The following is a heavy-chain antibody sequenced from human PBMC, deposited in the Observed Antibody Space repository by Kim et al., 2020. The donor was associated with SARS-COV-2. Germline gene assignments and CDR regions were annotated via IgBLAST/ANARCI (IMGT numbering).Heavy chain of an antibody. CDR1: GGSFSGYY. V-gene: IGHV4-34*01. CDR2: INHSGST. J-gene: IGHJ6*02. Sequence: SETLSLTCAVYGGSFSGYYWSWIRQPPGKGLEWIGEINHSGSTNYNPSLKSRVTISVDTSKNQFSLKLSSVTAADTAVYYCARAPLRGRGYYGMDVWGQGTTVTVSS. CDR3: ARAPLRGRGYYGMDV. D-gene: IGHD3-16*01.